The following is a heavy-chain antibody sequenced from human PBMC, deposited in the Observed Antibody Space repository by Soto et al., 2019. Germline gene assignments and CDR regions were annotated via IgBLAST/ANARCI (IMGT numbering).Heavy chain of an antibody. V-gene: IGHV3-21*01. CDR2: ISSSSSYI. CDR3: ARWAREGAFDI. Sequence: GGSLRLSCAASGFTFSSYSMNWVRQAPGKGLEWVSSISSSSSYIYYADSVKGRFTISRDNAKNSLYLQMNSLRAGDTAVYYCARWAREGAFDIWGQGTMVTVSS. CDR1: GFTFSSYS. J-gene: IGHJ3*02.